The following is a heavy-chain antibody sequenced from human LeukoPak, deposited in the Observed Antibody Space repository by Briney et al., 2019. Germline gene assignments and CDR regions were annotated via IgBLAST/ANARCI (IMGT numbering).Heavy chain of an antibody. D-gene: IGHD3-22*01. Sequence: ASVTVSCKASGYTFTSYDINWVRQAPGQGLEWMGWMNPNSGNTGYAQKFQGRVTMTRNTSISTAYMELSSLRSEDTAVYYCARAYTMIVVNYFDYWGQGTLVTVSS. V-gene: IGHV1-8*01. CDR2: MNPNSGNT. CDR1: GYTFTSYD. CDR3: ARAYTMIVVNYFDY. J-gene: IGHJ4*02.